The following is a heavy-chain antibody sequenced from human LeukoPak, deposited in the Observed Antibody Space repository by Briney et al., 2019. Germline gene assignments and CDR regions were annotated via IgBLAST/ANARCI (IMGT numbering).Heavy chain of an antibody. J-gene: IGHJ4*02. Sequence: GASVKVSCKASGGTFSSYAISWVRQAPGQGLEWMGGIIPILGTANYAQKFQGRVTITADESTSTAYMELSSLRSEDTAVYYCARGHVNSYYYDSSGYYSPVYFDYWGQGTLVTVSS. D-gene: IGHD3-22*01. CDR1: GGTFSSYA. CDR2: IIPILGTA. CDR3: ARGHVNSYYYDSSGYYSPVYFDY. V-gene: IGHV1-69*13.